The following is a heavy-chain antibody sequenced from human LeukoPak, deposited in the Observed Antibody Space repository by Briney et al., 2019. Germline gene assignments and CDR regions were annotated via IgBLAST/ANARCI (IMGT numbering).Heavy chain of an antibody. Sequence: SETLSLTCTVSGGSISSYYWSWIRQPPGKGLEWIGYIYYSGSTNYNPSLKSRVTISVDTSKSQFSLKLSSVTAADTAVYYCARSVEGYCSGGSCYSYYYYMDVWGKGTTVTVSS. CDR2: IYYSGST. D-gene: IGHD2-15*01. CDR3: ARSVEGYCSGGSCYSYYYYMDV. J-gene: IGHJ6*03. CDR1: GGSISSYY. V-gene: IGHV4-59*01.